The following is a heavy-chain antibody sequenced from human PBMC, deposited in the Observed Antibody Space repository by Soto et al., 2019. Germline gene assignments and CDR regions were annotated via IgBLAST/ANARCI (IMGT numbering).Heavy chain of an antibody. CDR2: IYFNGNT. V-gene: IGHV4-59*01. CDR3: ASVTFGGIVLAH. CDR1: AGSFSKYY. Sequence: SETLSLTCTVSAGSFSKYYWTWIRQPPGKGLEWIGYIYFNGNTKYNPSLEGRLTISIDTSKKEFSLKLTSVTAADAAVYYCASVTFGGIVLAHWGQGTLVTVSS. D-gene: IGHD3-16*01. J-gene: IGHJ4*02.